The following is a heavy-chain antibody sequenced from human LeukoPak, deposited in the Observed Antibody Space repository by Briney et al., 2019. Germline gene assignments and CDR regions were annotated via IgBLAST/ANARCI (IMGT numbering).Heavy chain of an antibody. Sequence: PSETLSLTCTVSGGSISSSSYYWGWVRQPQGKGGEWVGSIYYSGSTYYNPSLKSRVTISVDTSKKQYSLKRRAGAAADTAVYYCARPLSGGVGATYGAFDIWGQGTMVTVSS. CDR3: ARPLSGGVGATYGAFDI. V-gene: IGHV4-39*01. CDR1: GGSISSSSYY. CDR2: IYYSGST. D-gene: IGHD1-26*01. J-gene: IGHJ3*02.